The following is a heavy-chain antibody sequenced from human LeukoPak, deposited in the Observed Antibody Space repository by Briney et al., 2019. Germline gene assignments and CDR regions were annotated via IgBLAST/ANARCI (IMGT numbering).Heavy chain of an antibody. V-gene: IGHV4-34*01. J-gene: IGHJ4*02. D-gene: IGHD6-13*01. CDR2: INHSGST. CDR1: GVSFSDYY. CDR3: ARSERSGIYFDY. Sequence: PSETLSLTCAAYGVSFSDYYWSWIRQPPGKGLEWIVEINHSGSTNYNPSLKSRVTISVDTSTNQFSLKVSSVTAADTAVYYCARSERSGIYFDYWGQGTLVTVSS.